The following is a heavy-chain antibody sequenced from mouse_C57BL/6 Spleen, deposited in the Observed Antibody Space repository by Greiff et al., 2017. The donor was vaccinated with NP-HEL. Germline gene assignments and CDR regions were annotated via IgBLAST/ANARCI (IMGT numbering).Heavy chain of an antibody. J-gene: IGHJ2*01. CDR2: INYDGSST. Sequence: EVMLVESEGGLVQPGSSMKLSCTASGFTFSDYYMAWVRQVPEKGLEWVANINYDGSSTYYLDSLKSRFIISRDNAKNILYLQMSSLKSEDTATYYCARVAYGSSFDYWGQGTTLTVSS. CDR1: GFTFSDYY. CDR3: ARVAYGSSFDY. V-gene: IGHV5-16*01. D-gene: IGHD1-1*01.